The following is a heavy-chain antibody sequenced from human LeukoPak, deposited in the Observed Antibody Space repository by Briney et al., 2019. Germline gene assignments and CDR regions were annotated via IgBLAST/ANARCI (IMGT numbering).Heavy chain of an antibody. V-gene: IGHV3-23*01. Sequence: PGGSLRLSCAASGFTFTDYAMSWVRQVPGKGLEWVSTISCSGHSTYYTDSVKGRFTISRDNAKNSLYLQMNSLRAEDTAVYYCARLTGYTSSWYPTEGNYGMDVWGQGTTVTVSS. CDR3: ARLTGYTSSWYPTEGNYGMDV. CDR1: GFTFTDYA. D-gene: IGHD6-13*01. J-gene: IGHJ6*02. CDR2: ISCSGHST.